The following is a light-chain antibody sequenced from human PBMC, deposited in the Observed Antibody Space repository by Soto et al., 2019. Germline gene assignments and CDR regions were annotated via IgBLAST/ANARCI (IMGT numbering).Light chain of an antibody. CDR3: LLSYSDYMR. J-gene: IGLJ2*01. CDR1: TGAVTSGHY. Sequence: QAVVTQEPSLTVSPGGTFTLACASSTGAVTSGHYALWHQQKPGHAPRTPIYGTNANHSWTPARFSGSLLGGKAALTLSGAQPEDEADYFCLLSYSDYMRFGGGTKLTVL. V-gene: IGLV7-46*01. CDR2: GTN.